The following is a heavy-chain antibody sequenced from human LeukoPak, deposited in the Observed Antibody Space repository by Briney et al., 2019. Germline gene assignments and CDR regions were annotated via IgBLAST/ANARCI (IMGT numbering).Heavy chain of an antibody. CDR3: ARDPLDISRWANAFDI. CDR2: ISYNGHQ. CDR1: GFTSVNYG. V-gene: IGHV3-30-3*01. D-gene: IGHD2-2*03. J-gene: IGHJ3*02. Sequence: GGSLRLSCAASGFTSVNYGFHWVRQAPMKALEWVAFISYNGHQKYGDSVKGRFTISRDNSKSTLYLQMNGLRPEDTAVYYCARDPLDISRWANAFDIWGQGTIVAVSS.